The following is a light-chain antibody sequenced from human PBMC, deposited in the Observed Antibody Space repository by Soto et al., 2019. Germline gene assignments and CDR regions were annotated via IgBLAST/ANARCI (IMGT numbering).Light chain of an antibody. Sequence: DIVMSQTPLSLSVTPGQPASISCRSSQSLLSSGGETYLFWYLQRPGQSPQLLIYEVSNRISAVPDRFSGRGSGTDFTLEISRVEAEDAGVYYCMQSTQLPLTFGQGTRLEVK. CDR3: MQSTQLPLT. CDR2: EVS. V-gene: IGKV2D-29*02. J-gene: IGKJ5*01. CDR1: QSLLSSGGETY.